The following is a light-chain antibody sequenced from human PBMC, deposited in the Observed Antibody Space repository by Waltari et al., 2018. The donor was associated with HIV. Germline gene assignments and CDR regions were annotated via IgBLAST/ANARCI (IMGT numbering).Light chain of an antibody. V-gene: IGKV1-39*01. CDR1: QTISTY. CDR3: QQSYSGLT. J-gene: IGKJ3*01. CDR2: AAS. Sequence: DIQMTQSPSSLSASLGTSIIITCRASQTISTYVNWYQHKPGRAPNLLIYAASSLHSGVPSRFSGSGSGTDFTLTINSLQAEDFATYYCQQSYSGLTFGPGTKVD.